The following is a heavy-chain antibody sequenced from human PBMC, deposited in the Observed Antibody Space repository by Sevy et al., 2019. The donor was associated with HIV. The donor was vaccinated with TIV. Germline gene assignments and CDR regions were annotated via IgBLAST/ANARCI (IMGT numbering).Heavy chain of an antibody. J-gene: IGHJ4*02. CDR3: ARVGGNLAAADRYDY. Sequence: GGSLRLSCAASGFTFSSYWMHWVRQAPGKGLVWVSRINSDGSSTSYADSVKGRFTISRDNAKNTLYLQMNSLRAGDTAVYYCARVGGNLAAADRYDYWGQGTLVTVSS. V-gene: IGHV3-74*01. CDR1: GFTFSSYW. CDR2: INSDGSST. D-gene: IGHD6-13*01.